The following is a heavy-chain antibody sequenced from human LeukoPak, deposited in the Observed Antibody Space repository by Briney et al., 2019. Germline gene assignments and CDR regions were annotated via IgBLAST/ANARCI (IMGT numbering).Heavy chain of an antibody. D-gene: IGHD3/OR15-3a*01. CDR1: GGSVSSSAHY. Sequence: SETLCLTCTVSGGSVSSSAHYWGWIRQPPGKGLEWIGNVYYTGSTTSNPSFRSRVAISVDTSKNQFSLRLTSVSAADTAVYYCARLDTSPDYWGQGALVTVSS. CDR2: VYYTGST. V-gene: IGHV4-39*01. J-gene: IGHJ4*02. CDR3: ARLDTSPDY.